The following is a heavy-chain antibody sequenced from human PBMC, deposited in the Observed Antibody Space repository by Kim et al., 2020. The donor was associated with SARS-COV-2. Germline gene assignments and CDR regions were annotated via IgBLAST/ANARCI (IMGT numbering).Heavy chain of an antibody. D-gene: IGHD6-19*01. CDR2: IYTSGST. V-gene: IGHV4-61*02. Sequence: SETLSLTCTVSGGSISSGSYYWSWIRQPAGKGLEWIGRIYTSGSTNYNPSLKSRVTISVDTSKNQFSLKLSPVTAADTAVYYWAGGDISGSGFRGMDVWGQGTTVTVSS. CDR3: AGGDISGSGFRGMDV. CDR1: GGSISSGSYY. J-gene: IGHJ6*02.